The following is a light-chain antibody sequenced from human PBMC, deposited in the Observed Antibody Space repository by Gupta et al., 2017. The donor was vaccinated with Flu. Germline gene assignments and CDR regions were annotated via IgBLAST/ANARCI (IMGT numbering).Light chain of an antibody. CDR1: QSISSY. CDR3: QQRCGTPSVT. CDR2: AAS. V-gene: IGKV1-39*01. J-gene: IGKJ3*01. Sequence: QMTPPPSSLSASVGDRVTITCRASQSISSYLNWYQQKPGRAPKLLIYAASSLQSGDPSRFSGSGSGTDFTLTIRSRQAEDVATYYCQQRCGTPSVTCGHGTKVDIK.